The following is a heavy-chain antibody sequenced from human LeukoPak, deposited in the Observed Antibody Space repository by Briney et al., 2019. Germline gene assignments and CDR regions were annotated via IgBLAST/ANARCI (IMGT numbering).Heavy chain of an antibody. D-gene: IGHD3-9*01. J-gene: IGHJ4*02. CDR2: IYHSGST. CDR1: GGSISSSNW. Sequence: SGTLSLTCAVSGGSISSSNWWSWVRQPPGKGLEWIGEIYHSGSTNYNPSLKSRVTISVDKSKNQFSLKLSSVTAADTAVYYCARGESHYDILTGYLDWGQGTLVTVSS. V-gene: IGHV4-4*02. CDR3: ARGESHYDILTGYLD.